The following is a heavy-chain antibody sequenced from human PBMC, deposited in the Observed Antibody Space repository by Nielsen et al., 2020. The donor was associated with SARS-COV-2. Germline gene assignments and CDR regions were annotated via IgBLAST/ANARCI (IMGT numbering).Heavy chain of an antibody. CDR3: ASVLAEQWLNDAFDI. CDR2: ISYDGSNK. D-gene: IGHD6-19*01. J-gene: IGHJ3*02. CDR1: GFTFSSYG. V-gene: IGHV3-30*03. Sequence: GGSLRLSCAASGFTFSSYGMHWVRQAPGKGLEWVAVISYDGSNKYYADSVKGRFTISRDNSKNTLYLQMNSLRAEDTAVYYCASVLAEQWLNDAFDIWGQGTMVTVSS.